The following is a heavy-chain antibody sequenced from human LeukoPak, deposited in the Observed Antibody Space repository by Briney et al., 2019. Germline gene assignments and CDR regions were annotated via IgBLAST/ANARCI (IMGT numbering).Heavy chain of an antibody. CDR1: GYSFTSYW. J-gene: IGHJ4*02. CDR2: IYPGDSGT. CDR3: ARLLGLGYYYGSGDFDY. D-gene: IGHD3-10*01. Sequence: GESLKIFCKGSGYSFTSYWIGWVRQMPGKGLEGIGIIYPGDSGTRYSPSFQGQVTISADKSISTAYLQWSSLKASDTAMYYCARLLGLGYYYGSGDFDYWGQGTLVTVSS. V-gene: IGHV5-51*01.